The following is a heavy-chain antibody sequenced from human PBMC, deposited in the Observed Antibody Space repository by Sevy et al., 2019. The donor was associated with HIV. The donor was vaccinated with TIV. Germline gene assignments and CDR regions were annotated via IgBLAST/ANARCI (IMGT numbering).Heavy chain of an antibody. CDR1: GFSLTDYY. Sequence: GGSLRLSCAASGFSLTDYYMSWIRQAPGKGLEWVSYITVTGITIYYADSVKGRFTISRDNAKNSLYLQMNSLRAEDTAVYYCSRGVISPVADVWGQGTTVTVSS. D-gene: IGHD2-21*01. V-gene: IGHV3-11*01. J-gene: IGHJ6*02. CDR3: SRGVISPVADV. CDR2: ITVTGITI.